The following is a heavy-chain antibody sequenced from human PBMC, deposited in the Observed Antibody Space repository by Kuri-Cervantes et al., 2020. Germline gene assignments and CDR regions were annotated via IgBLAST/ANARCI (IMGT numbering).Heavy chain of an antibody. CDR3: AREPGGFYYFDY. J-gene: IGHJ4*02. CDR1: GFTFAYYG. V-gene: IGHV3-33*01. Sequence: GESLKISCAASGFTFAYYGMHWVRQAPGKGLEWVAVLWSDGNKKYYADSVKGRFTISRDNSKNTLYLQMNSLRAEDTAVYYCAREPGGFYYFDYWGQGTLVTVSS. CDR2: LWSDGNKK. D-gene: IGHD2/OR15-2a*01.